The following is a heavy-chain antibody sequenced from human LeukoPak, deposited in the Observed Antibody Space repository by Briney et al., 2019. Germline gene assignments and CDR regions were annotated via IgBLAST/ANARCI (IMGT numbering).Heavy chain of an antibody. D-gene: IGHD3-10*01. V-gene: IGHV1-18*01. Sequence: ASVKVSCKASGYTFTSYGISWVRQAPGQGHEWMGWISAYNGNTNYAQKLQGRVTMTTDTSTSTAYMELRSLRSDDTAVYYCARDSYYYGSGSYYKKDYWGQGTLVTVSS. CDR2: ISAYNGNT. J-gene: IGHJ4*02. CDR1: GYTFTSYG. CDR3: ARDSYYYGSGSYYKKDY.